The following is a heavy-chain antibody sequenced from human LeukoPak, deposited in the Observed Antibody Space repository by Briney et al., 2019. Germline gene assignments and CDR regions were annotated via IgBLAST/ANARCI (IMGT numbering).Heavy chain of an antibody. J-gene: IGHJ4*02. CDR3: AMVRGRPHFFDY. CDR1: GYTFTGYY. V-gene: IGHV1-2*06. CDR2: INPNSGGT. Sequence: ASVKVSCKASGYTFTGYYMHWVRQAPGQGLEWMGRINPNSGGTNYAQKFQGRVTMTRDTSISTAYMELSRLRSEDTAVYYCAMVRGRPHFFDYWGQGTLVTVSS. D-gene: IGHD3-10*01.